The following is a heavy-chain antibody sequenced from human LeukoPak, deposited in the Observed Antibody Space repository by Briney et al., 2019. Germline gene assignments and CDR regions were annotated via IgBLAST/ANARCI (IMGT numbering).Heavy chain of an antibody. D-gene: IGHD2-21*01. Sequence: NPSETLSLTCTVSGASISTYYWSWLRQPPGKALEWIGYIYSGRTKYDPSLQSRVTISVDTSKIQFSLNLSSVTAADTAVYYCASTKGVISYFDYWGQGTLVTVSS. CDR3: ASTKGVISYFDY. J-gene: IGHJ4*02. CDR2: IYSGRT. CDR1: GASISTYY. V-gene: IGHV4-59*01.